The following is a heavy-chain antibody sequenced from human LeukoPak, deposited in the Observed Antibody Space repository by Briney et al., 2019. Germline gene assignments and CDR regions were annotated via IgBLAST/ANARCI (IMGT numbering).Heavy chain of an antibody. Sequence: GGSLRLSCAASGFTFSSYSMNWVRQAPGKGLEWVSYISSSSSTIYCADSVKGRFTISRDNAKNSLYLQMNSLRAEDTAVYYCAKDDAWLQYGNWGRGTLVTVSS. D-gene: IGHD5-24*01. CDR3: AKDDAWLQYGN. V-gene: IGHV3-48*01. CDR1: GFTFSSYS. CDR2: ISSSSSTI. J-gene: IGHJ4*02.